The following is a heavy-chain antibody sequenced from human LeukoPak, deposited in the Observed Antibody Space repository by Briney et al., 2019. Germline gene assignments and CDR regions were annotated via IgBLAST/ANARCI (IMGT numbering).Heavy chain of an antibody. D-gene: IGHD6-19*01. J-gene: IGHJ4*02. V-gene: IGHV3-30*02. CDR3: SGSKAVSGGVDY. CDR1: RLTFSRYG. CDR2: IRFDGGSK. Sequence: PGGSLRLPYAPSRLTFSRYGMLWVRRAPGKALEGVVFIRFDGGSKNHVASEMGGLTTITDNYKSTLYLQMISRLVEDTAVYYCSGSKAVSGGVDYWGQGTLVTVSS.